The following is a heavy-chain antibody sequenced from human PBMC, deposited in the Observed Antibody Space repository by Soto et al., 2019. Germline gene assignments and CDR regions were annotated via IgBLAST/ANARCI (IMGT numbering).Heavy chain of an antibody. V-gene: IGHV5-51*01. CDR3: ARRYYDNLNGHLYYFDY. J-gene: IGHJ4*02. Sequence: PGESLKISCKGSGYSFGSNWIAWVRQMPGKGLEWMGIIYPADSETRYSPSFEGQVTISADKSISTAYLQWSSLKASDTAMYYCARRYYDNLNGHLYYFDYWGQGTLVTVSS. D-gene: IGHD3-9*01. CDR2: IYPADSET. CDR1: GYSFGSNW.